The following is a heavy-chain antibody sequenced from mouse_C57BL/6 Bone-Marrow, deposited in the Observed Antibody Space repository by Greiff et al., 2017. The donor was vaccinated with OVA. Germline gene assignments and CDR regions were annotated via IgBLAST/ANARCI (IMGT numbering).Heavy chain of an antibody. CDR1: GYTFTEYT. CDR2: FYPGSGSI. CDR3: ARHEDNLRRFAY. J-gene: IGHJ3*01. Sequence: QVHVKQSGAELVKPGASVKLSCKASGYTFTEYTIHWVKQRSGLGLEWIGWFYPGSGSIKYNEKFKDKATLTADKSSSTVYMELSRLTSEDSAVYFCARHEDNLRRFAYWGQGTLVTVSA. D-gene: IGHD1-3*01. V-gene: IGHV1-62-2*01.